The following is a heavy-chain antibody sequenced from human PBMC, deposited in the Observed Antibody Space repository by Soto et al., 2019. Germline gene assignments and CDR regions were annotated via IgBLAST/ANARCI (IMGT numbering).Heavy chain of an antibody. D-gene: IGHD2-21*02. CDR2: MTGSGGST. J-gene: IGHJ4*02. Sequence: GGSLRLSCAASGFTFTNSAMNWVRQAPGKGLEWVSTMTGSGGSTYYADSVKGRFTISRDTSKNTVYPHMNSLRAEDTAVYYCTKDVADCGGDCFSGFDSWGQGTLVTVSS. V-gene: IGHV3-23*01. CDR3: TKDVADCGGDCFSGFDS. CDR1: GFTFTNSA.